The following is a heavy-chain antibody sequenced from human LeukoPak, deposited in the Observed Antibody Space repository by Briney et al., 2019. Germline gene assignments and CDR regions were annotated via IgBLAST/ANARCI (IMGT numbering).Heavy chain of an antibody. CDR1: GFTFSSYA. J-gene: IGHJ4*02. V-gene: IGHV3-23*01. CDR3: AKDLCSSTSCYAFDY. CDR2: ISGSGGST. Sequence: LTGGSLRLSCAASGFTFSSYAMSWVRQAPGKGLEWVSAISGSGGSTYYADSVKGRFTIPRDNSKNTLYLQMNSLRAEDTAVYYCAKDLCSSTSCYAFDYWGQGTLVTVSS. D-gene: IGHD2-2*01.